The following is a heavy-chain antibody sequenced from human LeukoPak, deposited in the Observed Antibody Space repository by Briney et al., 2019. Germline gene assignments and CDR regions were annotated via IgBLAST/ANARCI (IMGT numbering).Heavy chain of an antibody. CDR2: IYTTGST. D-gene: IGHD1-26*01. CDR3: ARGMSYSWPGRVDY. V-gene: IGHV4-4*07. J-gene: IGHJ4*02. CDR1: GGSISDYY. Sequence: PSETLSLTCTVSGGSISDYYWSWIRQPAGKGLEWIGRIYTTGSTDHNPSLKSRVTMSVDTSKNQFSLKLSSVTAADTAVYYCARGMSYSWPGRVDYWGQGTLVTVSS.